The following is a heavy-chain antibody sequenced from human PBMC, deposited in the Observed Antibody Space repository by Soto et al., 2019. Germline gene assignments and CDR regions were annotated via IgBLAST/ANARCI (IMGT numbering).Heavy chain of an antibody. V-gene: IGHV3-48*01. CDR1: GFTFSSSS. D-gene: IGHD1-20*01. CDR2: ISSNWGTI. Sequence: GGSLRLSCAASGFTFSSSSMNWVRQAPGKGPEWVSYISSNWGTINYADSVRGRFTISRDNAKNSLYLQMSSLRADDTAVYYCVKDYYNWNDEATNAFSIWGQGTLVTVS. J-gene: IGHJ3*02. CDR3: VKDYYNWNDEATNAFSI.